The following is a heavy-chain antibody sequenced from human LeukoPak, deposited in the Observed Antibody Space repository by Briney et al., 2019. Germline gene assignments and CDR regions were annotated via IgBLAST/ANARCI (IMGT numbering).Heavy chain of an antibody. J-gene: IGHJ3*02. CDR2: IYHSGST. CDR1: GYPISSGYY. CDR3: ARWDPYDSSGFDAFDI. D-gene: IGHD3-22*01. Sequence: SETLSLTCTVSGYPISSGYYWGWIRQPPGKGLEWIGSIYHSGSTYYNPSLKSRVTISVDTSKNQFSLKLSSVTAADTAVYYCARWDPYDSSGFDAFDIWGQGTMVTVSS. V-gene: IGHV4-38-2*02.